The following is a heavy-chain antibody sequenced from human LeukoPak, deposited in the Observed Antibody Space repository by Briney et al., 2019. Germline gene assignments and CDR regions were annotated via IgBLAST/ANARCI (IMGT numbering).Heavy chain of an antibody. V-gene: IGHV4-59*08. D-gene: IGHD2-15*01. CDR2: IYYSGST. J-gene: IGHJ4*02. CDR3: ARRVVISAHFDY. Sequence: TSETLSLTCSVSGGSISNYYWSWIRQPPGKGLEWIGCIYYSGSTNYNPSLQSRVTISVDTSKSQFSLKLSSVTAADTAVYFCARRVVISAHFDYWGPGTLVTVSS. CDR1: GGSISNYY.